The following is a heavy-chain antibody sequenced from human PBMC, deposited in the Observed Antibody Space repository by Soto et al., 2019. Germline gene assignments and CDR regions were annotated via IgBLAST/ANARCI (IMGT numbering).Heavy chain of an antibody. V-gene: IGHV3-23*05. CDR3: AKQMGTWVDTAIDF. D-gene: IGHD1-1*01. Sequence: GGSLRLSCVTSGFNFSDYTMTWVRQAPGKGLVWLSYIYSSGSPTLYAGSVRGRFTISRDNSKNTLYLQMHSLKAEDTAVYFCAKQMGTWVDTAIDFWGQGTQVTVSS. CDR2: IYSSGSPT. CDR1: GFNFSDYT. J-gene: IGHJ4*02.